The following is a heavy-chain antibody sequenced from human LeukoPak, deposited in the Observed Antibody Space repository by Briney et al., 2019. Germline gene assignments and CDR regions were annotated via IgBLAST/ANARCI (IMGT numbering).Heavy chain of an antibody. Sequence: SGTLSLTCAVYGGSLSGYYWSWIRQPPGKGLEWIGEIKESEKTNYNPSLKSRVTISIDTSKNQFSLKLSSVTAADTAVYYCAREGLRNVHNPLGYWGQGTLVTVSS. D-gene: IGHD5-24*01. CDR1: GGSLSGYY. CDR2: IKESEKT. CDR3: AREGLRNVHNPLGY. J-gene: IGHJ4*02. V-gene: IGHV4-34*01.